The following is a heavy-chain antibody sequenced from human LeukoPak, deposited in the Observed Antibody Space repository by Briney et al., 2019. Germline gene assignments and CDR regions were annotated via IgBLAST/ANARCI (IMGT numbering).Heavy chain of an antibody. J-gene: IGHJ4*02. CDR1: GYTFTNYG. CDR3: ARWLSHKGDY. CDR2: ISGGYINNT. Sequence: ASVKVSCKASGYTFTNYGFSWMRQAPGQGLEWMGWISGGYINNTNYAQKVQGRVTMTTDASTSTTYMELRSLRSDDTAVYYCARWLSHKGDYWGQGTLVTVSS. V-gene: IGHV1-18*01. D-gene: IGHD5-12*01.